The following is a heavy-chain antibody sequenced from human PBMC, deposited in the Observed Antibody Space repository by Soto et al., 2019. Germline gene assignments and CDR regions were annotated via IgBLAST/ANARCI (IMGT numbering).Heavy chain of an antibody. CDR2: IYHSGST. J-gene: IGHJ4*02. V-gene: IGHV4-30-2*01. CDR1: GGSISSGGYS. D-gene: IGHD4-4*01. CDR3: ARDETVKYFDC. Sequence: TLSLTCAVSGGSISSGGYSWSWIRQPPEKGLEWIGYIYHSGSTYYNPSLKSRVTISVDRSKNQFSLKLSSVTAADTAVYYCARDETVKYFDCWGQGTLVTVAS.